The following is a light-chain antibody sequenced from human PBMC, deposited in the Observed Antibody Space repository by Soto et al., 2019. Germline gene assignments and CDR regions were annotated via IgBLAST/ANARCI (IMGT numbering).Light chain of an antibody. CDR3: QHYDSSRT. J-gene: IGKJ1*01. V-gene: IGKV3-20*01. CDR1: QSVSSSY. CDR2: GAS. Sequence: EILSTQSPRTLPLSPGERATLSCRASQSVSSSYLAWYQQKPGPAPRLIICGASSRATGLPDRFSGSGCGTDFTLTSSRLDPDDVAVYCCQHYDSSRTFGQGTKVDI.